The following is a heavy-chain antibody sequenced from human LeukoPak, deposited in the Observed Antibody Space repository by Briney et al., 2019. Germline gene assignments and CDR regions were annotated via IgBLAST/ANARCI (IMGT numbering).Heavy chain of an antibody. J-gene: IGHJ5*02. CDR3: AKGVNPGGSQWFDP. V-gene: IGHV5-51*01. CDR2: IYPGDSDT. Sequence: GESLKISCKGSGFTFTSYWIGWVRQMPGKGLEWMGIIYPGDSDTRYSPSFQGQVTISADKSINTAYLQWSSLKASDTGIYYCAKGVNPGGSQWFDPWGQGTLVTVSS. D-gene: IGHD2-15*01. CDR1: GFTFTSYW.